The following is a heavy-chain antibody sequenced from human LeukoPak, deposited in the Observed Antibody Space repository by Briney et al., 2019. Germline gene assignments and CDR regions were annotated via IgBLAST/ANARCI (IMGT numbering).Heavy chain of an antibody. D-gene: IGHD3-3*01. CDR1: GGTFSGYY. Sequence: PSETLSLTCAVYGGTFSGYYWSWIRQPPGKGLEWMGKINHSGSTDYNPSLKSRGTISVDTSNNQFSLKLSSVTAADTAVYYCARGPPYYDFWSGYAPRGFDYWGQGTLVTVSS. V-gene: IGHV4-34*01. J-gene: IGHJ4*02. CDR3: ARGPPYYDFWSGYAPRGFDY. CDR2: INHSGST.